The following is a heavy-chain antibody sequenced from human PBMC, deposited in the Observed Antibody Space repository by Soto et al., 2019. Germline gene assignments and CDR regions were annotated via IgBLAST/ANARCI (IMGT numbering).Heavy chain of an antibody. J-gene: IGHJ6*04. V-gene: IGHV4-38-2*01. CDR2: IYHSGST. CDR1: GYSISTGYY. CDR3: ARALYCSGGSCSPLRGMDV. D-gene: IGHD2-15*01. Sequence: SETLSLTCAVSGYSISTGYYWGWIRQPPGKGLEWIGTIYHSGSTYYNPSLKSRVTISVDTSKNQFSLKVNSVTAADTAVYYCARALYCSGGSCSPLRGMDVCGVGTTVTVSS.